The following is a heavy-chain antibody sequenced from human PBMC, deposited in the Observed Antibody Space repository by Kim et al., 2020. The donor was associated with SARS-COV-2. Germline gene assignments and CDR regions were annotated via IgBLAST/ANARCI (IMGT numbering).Heavy chain of an antibody. CDR3: ASIGSSSWYVDY. D-gene: IGHD6-13*01. J-gene: IGHJ4*02. V-gene: IGHV4-34*01. Sequence: NYNPSLKSRVTISVDTSKNQFSLKLSSVTAADTAMYYCASIGSSSWYVDYWGQGTLVTVSS.